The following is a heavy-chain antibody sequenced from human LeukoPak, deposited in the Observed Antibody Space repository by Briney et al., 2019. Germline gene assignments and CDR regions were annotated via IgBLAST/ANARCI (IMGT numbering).Heavy chain of an antibody. CDR3: ARVPVVAASLDY. CDR1: GYTFTGYY. V-gene: IGHV1-2*02. CDR2: INPNSGGT. Sequence: ASVKVSCKASGYTFTGYYMHWVRQAPGQGLEWMGWINPNSGGTNYAQKFQGRVTMTRDTSISTAYMELSRLRSDGTAVYYCARVPVVAASLDYWGQGTLVTVPS. J-gene: IGHJ4*02. D-gene: IGHD2-15*01.